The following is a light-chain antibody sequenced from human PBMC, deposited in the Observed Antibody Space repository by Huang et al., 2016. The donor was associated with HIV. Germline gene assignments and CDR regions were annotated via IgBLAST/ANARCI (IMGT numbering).Light chain of an antibody. Sequence: DVLLTQSPLSLPVTLGQPAFITCKSNQSLVYGDGNIYLNWFHQRPGHSPRRLIYKLSNRDSGVPDRVSAGGSGTDFTLWISEVEAEDVGDDYCMQASHGAATFGQGTRVDIK. J-gene: IGKJ1*01. CDR3: MQASHGAAT. V-gene: IGKV2-30*01. CDR1: QSLVYGDGNIY. CDR2: KLS.